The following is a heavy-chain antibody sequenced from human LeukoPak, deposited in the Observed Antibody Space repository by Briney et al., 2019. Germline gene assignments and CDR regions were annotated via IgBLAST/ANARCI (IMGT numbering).Heavy chain of an antibody. J-gene: IGHJ4*02. V-gene: IGHV4-34*01. CDR3: ARKHIVVVTASHTFDY. D-gene: IGHD2-21*02. CDR1: GGSFSGYY. CDR2: INHSGST. Sequence: SETLSLTCAVYGGSFSGYYWSWIRQPPGKGLEWIGEINHSGSTNYNPSLKSRVTISVDTSKNQFSLKLSSVTAADTAVYYCARKHIVVVTASHTFDYWGQGTLVTVSS.